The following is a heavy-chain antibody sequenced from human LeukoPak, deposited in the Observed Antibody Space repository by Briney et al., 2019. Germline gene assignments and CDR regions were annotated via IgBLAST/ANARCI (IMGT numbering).Heavy chain of an antibody. CDR2: ISAYNGNT. J-gene: IGHJ5*02. CDR1: GYTFTSYG. CDR3: ARATEEYYDFWSGYVWFDP. D-gene: IGHD3-3*01. V-gene: IGHV1-18*01. Sequence: ASVKVSCKASGYTFTSYGISWVRQAPGQGLEWMGWISAYNGNTNYAQKLQGRVTMTTDPSTSTAYMELRSLRSGDTAVYYCARATEEYYDFWSGYVWFDPWGQGTLVTVSS.